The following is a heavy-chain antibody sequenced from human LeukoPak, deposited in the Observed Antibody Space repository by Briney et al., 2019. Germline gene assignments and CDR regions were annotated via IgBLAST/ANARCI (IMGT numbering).Heavy chain of an antibody. CDR2: ISGSGGST. J-gene: IGHJ4*02. V-gene: IGHV3-23*01. D-gene: IGHD2-2*01. CDR1: GFTFSSYA. Sequence: GGSLRLSCAASGFTFSSYAMSWVRQAPGKGLEWVSAISGSGGSTYYADSVKGRFTISRDNSKNTLYLQMNSLRAEDTAVYYCAKIRFSIVVVPAATFDYWAREPWSPSPQ. CDR3: AKIRFSIVVVPAATFDY.